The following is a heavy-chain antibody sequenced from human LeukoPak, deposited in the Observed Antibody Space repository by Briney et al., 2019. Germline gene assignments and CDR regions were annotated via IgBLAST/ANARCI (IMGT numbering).Heavy chain of an antibody. J-gene: IGHJ4*02. D-gene: IGHD3-22*01. V-gene: IGHV6-1*01. Sequence: QTLSLTCAISGDSVSSNSAAWNWIRQSPSRGLEWLGRTYYRSKWYNDYAVSVKSRITINPDTSKNQFSLQLNSVTPEDTAVYYCARDWDYYDSSGYYFDYWGQGTLVTVSS. CDR3: ARDWDYYDSSGYYFDY. CDR1: GDSVSSNSAA. CDR2: TYYRSKWYN.